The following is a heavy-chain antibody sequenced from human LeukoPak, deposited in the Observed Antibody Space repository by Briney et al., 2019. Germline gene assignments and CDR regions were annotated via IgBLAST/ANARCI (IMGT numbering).Heavy chain of an antibody. V-gene: IGHV3-21*01. D-gene: IGHD3-10*01. CDR1: GFTFRSYS. CDR3: ARDAPMPRGVTVPVEDY. Sequence: GGSLRLSCAASGFTFRSYSMSWVRQAPGEGLEWVASISSSISSYVYQADSVKGRFTISRDNAKNSLYLQMNSLRVEDTAVYYCARDAPMPRGVTVPVEDYWGQGTLVTVSS. CDR2: ISSSISSYV. J-gene: IGHJ4*02.